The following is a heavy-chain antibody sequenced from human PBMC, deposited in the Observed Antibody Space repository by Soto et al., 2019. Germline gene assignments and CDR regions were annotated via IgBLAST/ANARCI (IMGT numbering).Heavy chain of an antibody. D-gene: IGHD2-21*02. Sequence: QVQLVESGGGVVQPGRSLRLSCAASGFTFSSYGMHWVRQAPGKGLEWVAVISYDGSNKYYADSVKGRFTISRDNSKNTLYLQMNSLRAEDTAVYYCVRGGDCDYWGQGTLVTVSS. CDR2: ISYDGSNK. V-gene: IGHV3-30*03. CDR3: VRGGDCDY. CDR1: GFTFSSYG. J-gene: IGHJ4*02.